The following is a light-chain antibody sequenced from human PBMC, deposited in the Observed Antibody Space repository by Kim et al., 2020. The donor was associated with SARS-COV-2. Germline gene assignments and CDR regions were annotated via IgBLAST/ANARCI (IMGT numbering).Light chain of an antibody. J-gene: IGKJ5*01. Sequence: CPGGRATLSCRASQSFSSSYLAWYQQKRGQATRLLIYGASTRATDIPDRFSGSGSGTDFTLTISSLEPEDFAVYLCQQYSASPITFGQGTRLEIK. V-gene: IGKV3-20*01. CDR1: QSFSSSY. CDR3: QQYSASPIT. CDR2: GAS.